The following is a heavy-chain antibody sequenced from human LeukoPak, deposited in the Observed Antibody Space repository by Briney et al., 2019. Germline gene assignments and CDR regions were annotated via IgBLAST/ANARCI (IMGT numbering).Heavy chain of an antibody. V-gene: IGHV3-23*01. Sequence: GGSLRLSCAASGFTFSSYAMSWVRQAPGKGLEWVSGISGSGSSTNYADSVKGRFTVSRDNSKNTLYLQMNSLRAEDTAVYYCAKAQYYDFWSGYYPYWGQGTLVTVSS. CDR1: GFTFSSYA. CDR3: AKAQYYDFWSGYYPY. D-gene: IGHD3-3*01. J-gene: IGHJ4*02. CDR2: ISGSGSST.